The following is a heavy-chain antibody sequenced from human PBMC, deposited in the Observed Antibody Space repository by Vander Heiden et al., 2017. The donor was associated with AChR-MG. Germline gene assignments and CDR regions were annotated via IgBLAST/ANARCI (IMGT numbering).Heavy chain of an antibody. CDR1: GYTFTSYA. D-gene: IGHD3-3*01. V-gene: IGHV1-3*01. CDR3: ARPNRSGPTFYYYMDV. J-gene: IGHJ6*03. CDR2: INAGNGNT. Sequence: QVQLVQSGAEVKKPGASVKVSCKASGYTFTSYAMHWVRQAPGQRLEWMGWINAGNGNTKYSQKFQGRVTITRDTSASTAYMELSSLRSEDTAVYYCARPNRSGPTFYYYMDVWGKGTTVTVSS.